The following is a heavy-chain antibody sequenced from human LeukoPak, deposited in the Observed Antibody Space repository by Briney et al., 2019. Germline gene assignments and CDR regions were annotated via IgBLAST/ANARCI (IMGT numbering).Heavy chain of an antibody. CDR1: GFTFSSYS. Sequence: GGSLRLSCAASGFTFSSYSMNWVRQAPGKGLEWVSSISSSSSYIYYADSVKGRFTISRHNAKNSLYLQMNSLRAEDTAVYYCAELGITMIGGVWGKGTTVTISS. V-gene: IGHV3-21*01. J-gene: IGHJ6*04. CDR3: AELGITMIGGV. D-gene: IGHD3-10*02. CDR2: ISSSSSYI.